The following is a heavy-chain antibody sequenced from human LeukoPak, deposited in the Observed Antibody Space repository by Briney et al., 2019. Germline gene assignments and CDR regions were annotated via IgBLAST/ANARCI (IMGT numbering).Heavy chain of an antibody. D-gene: IGHD6-13*01. V-gene: IGHV3-23*01. Sequence: GRSLRLSCTASGFTFSNYGMSWVHQAPGKGLEWVSAMSSSDDGRYYAASVRGRFTISRDTSRSTLYLQMYSLRAEGAGVYYSAKALVTSRRGAFWYPFDYWGQGTLVTVSS. CDR3: AKALVTSRRGAFWYPFDY. CDR2: MSSSDDGR. J-gene: IGHJ4*02. CDR1: GFTFSNYG.